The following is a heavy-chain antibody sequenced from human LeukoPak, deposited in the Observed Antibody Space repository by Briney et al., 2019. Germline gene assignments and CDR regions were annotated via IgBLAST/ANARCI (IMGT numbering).Heavy chain of an antibody. J-gene: IGHJ5*02. V-gene: IGHV1-18*01. CDR1: GYTFTSYG. Sequence: ASVKVSCKASGYTFTSYGISWVRQAPGQGLEWMGWISAYNGNTNYAQKLQGRVTMTTDTSTSTAYMELRSLRSDDTAVYYCARGHALLRYFDWFDPWGQGTLVTVSS. D-gene: IGHD3-9*01. CDR3: ARGHALLRYFDWFDP. CDR2: ISAYNGNT.